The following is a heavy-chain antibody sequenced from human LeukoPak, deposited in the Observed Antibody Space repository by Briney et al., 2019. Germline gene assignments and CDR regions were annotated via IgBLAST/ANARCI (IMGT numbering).Heavy chain of an antibody. V-gene: IGHV3-30-3*01. Sequence: GGSLTLSCAASGFTLSNYAMHWVRQAPPKGLEWVAVVSAAGSNGYYADSVKGRFTISRDNSKNTLYLQMNSLRAEDTAMSYCTRDYGSFTDFDSWGQGTLVTVSS. J-gene: IGHJ4*02. CDR2: VSAAGSNG. D-gene: IGHD1-26*01. CDR3: TRDYGSFTDFDS. CDR1: GFTLSNYA.